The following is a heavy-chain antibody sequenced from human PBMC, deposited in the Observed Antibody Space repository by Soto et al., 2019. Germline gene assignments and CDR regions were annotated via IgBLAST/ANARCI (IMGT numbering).Heavy chain of an antibody. CDR3: ARERWLQLGAYYYGMDV. CDR2: IYPGDSDT. CDR1: GYSFTSYW. Sequence: GESLKISCKGSGYSFTSYWIGWVRQMPGKGLEWMGIIYPGDSDTRYSPSFQGQVTISADKSISTAYLQWSSLKASDTAMYYCARERWLQLGAYYYGMDVWGQGTTVTVSS. J-gene: IGHJ6*02. V-gene: IGHV5-51*01. D-gene: IGHD5-12*01.